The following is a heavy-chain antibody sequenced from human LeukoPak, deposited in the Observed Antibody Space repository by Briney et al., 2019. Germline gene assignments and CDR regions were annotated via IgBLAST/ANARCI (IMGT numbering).Heavy chain of an antibody. V-gene: IGHV3-30*18. D-gene: IGHD3-9*01. CDR2: ISYDGSNK. CDR1: GFTFGSYS. CDR3: AKDHMGILTGYYSPHFDY. Sequence: GGSLRLSCAASGFTFGSYSMNWVRQAPGKGLEWLAVISYDGSNKYYADSVKGRFTISRDNSKNTLYLQMNSLRAEDTAVYYCAKDHMGILTGYYSPHFDYWGQGTLVTVSS. J-gene: IGHJ4*02.